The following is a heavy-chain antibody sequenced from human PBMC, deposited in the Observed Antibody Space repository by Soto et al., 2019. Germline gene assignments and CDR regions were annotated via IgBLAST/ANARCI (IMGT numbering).Heavy chain of an antibody. D-gene: IGHD3-9*01. V-gene: IGHV3-23*01. CDR3: AKDAIKVLRYFDWSVNWFDP. Sequence: PGGSLRLSCAASGFTISSNAMYWVRQAPGKGLEWVSGISDRGDTTHYADSVKGRFTISRDTSKNTLYLQLNTLRADDAAVYYCAKDAIKVLRYFDWSVNWFDPWGQGTLVTVSS. J-gene: IGHJ5*02. CDR2: ISDRGDTT. CDR1: GFTISSNA.